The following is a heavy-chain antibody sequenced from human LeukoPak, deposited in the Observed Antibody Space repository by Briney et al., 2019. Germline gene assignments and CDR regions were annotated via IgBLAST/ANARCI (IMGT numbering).Heavy chain of an antibody. Sequence: ASVKVSCKVSGYTLTELSMHWVRQAPGQGLEWMGLINPSGDSTTYAQKFQGRVTMTRDTSTSTVYMELSTLRSEDTAVYYCAREGMMPFDYWGQGTLVSVSS. V-gene: IGHV1-46*01. J-gene: IGHJ4*02. CDR3: AREGMMPFDY. CDR2: INPSGDST. CDR1: GYTLTELS. D-gene: IGHD3-16*01.